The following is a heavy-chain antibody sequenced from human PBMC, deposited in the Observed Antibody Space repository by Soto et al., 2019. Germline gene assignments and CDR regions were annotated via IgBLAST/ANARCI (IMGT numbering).Heavy chain of an antibody. CDR2: IYYSGST. Sequence: PSETLSLTCTVSGGSISSGDYFWSWIRQPPGKGLEWIGYIYYSGSTYYDPSLKSRVTISVDTSKNQFSLKLSSVTAADTALYYCARGGTYQTYKDNRSAHQFDYWGQGTVVTVCS. CDR1: GGSISSGDYF. CDR3: ARGGTYQTYKDNRSAHQFDY. J-gene: IGHJ4*02. D-gene: IGHD2-15*01. V-gene: IGHV4-30-4*01.